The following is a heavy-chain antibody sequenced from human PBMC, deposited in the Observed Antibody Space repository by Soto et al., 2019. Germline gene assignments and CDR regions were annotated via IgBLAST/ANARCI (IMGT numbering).Heavy chain of an antibody. D-gene: IGHD3-22*01. Sequence: PFETLSLTCTVSGGSISSSSYYWGWIRQPPGKGLEWIGSIYYSGSTYYNPSLKSRVTISVDTSKNQFSLKLSSVTAADTAVYYCARHRVDFSGYSSAAWYDSVTWGQGPMVTV. CDR1: GGSISSSSYY. V-gene: IGHV4-39*01. J-gene: IGHJ3*01. CDR2: IYYSGST. CDR3: ARHRVDFSGYSSAAWYDSVT.